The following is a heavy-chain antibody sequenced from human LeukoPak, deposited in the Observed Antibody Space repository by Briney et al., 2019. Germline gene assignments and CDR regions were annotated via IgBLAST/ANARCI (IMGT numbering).Heavy chain of an antibody. CDR3: ARDSGSWDFDY. J-gene: IGHJ4*02. Sequence: SETLSLTCTVSGYSISSGYYWGWIRQPPGKGLVGIGSIYHSGSTYYNPSLKSRVTISVDTSKNQFSLKLSSVTAADTAVYYCARDSGSWDFDYWGQGTLVTVSS. CDR1: GYSISSGYY. D-gene: IGHD1-26*01. CDR2: IYHSGST. V-gene: IGHV4-38-2*02.